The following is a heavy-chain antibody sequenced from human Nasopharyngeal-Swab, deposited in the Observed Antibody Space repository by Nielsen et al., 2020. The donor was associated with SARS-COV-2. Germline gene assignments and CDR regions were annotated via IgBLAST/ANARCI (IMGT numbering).Heavy chain of an antibody. V-gene: IGHV3-21*01. D-gene: IGHD6-25*01. CDR2: ISSSSSYI. CDR1: GFTFSSYS. J-gene: IGHJ4*02. Sequence: LSLTGAASGFTFSSYSMNWVRQAPGKGLEWVSSISSSSSYIYYADSVKGRFTISRDNAKNSLYLQMNSLRAEDTAVYYCARDVGFIDPAYWGQGTLVTVSS. CDR3: ARDVGFIDPAY.